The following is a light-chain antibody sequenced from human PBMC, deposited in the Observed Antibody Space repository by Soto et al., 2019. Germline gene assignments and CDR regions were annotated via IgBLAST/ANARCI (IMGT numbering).Light chain of an antibody. Sequence: QMTQSPSSLSASVGDRVTITCRASQSVSTYLNWYQQKPGKAPNFLIYGASSLHSGVPSRFSGSGSGTDFTLTISSLQPEDVATYYCQQSYGSPTFGGGTKVEIK. CDR1: QSVSTY. CDR2: GAS. CDR3: QQSYGSPT. J-gene: IGKJ4*01. V-gene: IGKV1-39*01.